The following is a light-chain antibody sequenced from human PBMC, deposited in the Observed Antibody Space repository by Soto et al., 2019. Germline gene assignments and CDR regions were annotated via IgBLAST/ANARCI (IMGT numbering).Light chain of an antibody. CDR1: QSISSNS. CDR2: GAS. CDR3: QQYGGSPWT. Sequence: EIGLTKSPGTLSLSPGERVTLSCRASQSISSNSLAWYQQKPGQAPRLLIYGASSRATGIPDRFSGSGSGTDFTLTISRLEPEDFAVYYCQQYGGSPWTFGQGTKVDIK. J-gene: IGKJ1*01. V-gene: IGKV3-20*01.